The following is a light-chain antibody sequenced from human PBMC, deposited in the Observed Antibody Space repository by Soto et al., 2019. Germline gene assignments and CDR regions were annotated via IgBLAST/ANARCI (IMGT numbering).Light chain of an antibody. V-gene: IGLV1-44*01. J-gene: IGLJ1*01. Sequence: QSVLTQPPSASGTPGQRVTISCSGSSPNIGGNTVNWYRQFPGTAPKLLIYSNNQRPSGVPDRFSGAKSGTSASLAISGLQSEDEADYYCAAWDDSLSGYVFGTGTKLTVL. CDR2: SNN. CDR1: SPNIGGNT. CDR3: AAWDDSLSGYV.